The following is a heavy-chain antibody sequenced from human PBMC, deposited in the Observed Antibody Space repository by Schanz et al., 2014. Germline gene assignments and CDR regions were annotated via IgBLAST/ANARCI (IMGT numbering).Heavy chain of an antibody. CDR2: FNDGGVNK. V-gene: IGHV3-23*01. J-gene: IGHJ4*02. CDR1: GFSLDIFA. D-gene: IGHD5-18*01. Sequence: EVHLLESGGGLVEPGGSLRLSCATSGFSLDIFAVSWVRQAPGKGLEWVSSFNDGGVNKYYADSVKGRFTISRDNSKNTLYLQMNSLRAEDTAVYYCAKDAENTAMITDYFDYWGQGTLVTVSS. CDR3: AKDAENTAMITDYFDY.